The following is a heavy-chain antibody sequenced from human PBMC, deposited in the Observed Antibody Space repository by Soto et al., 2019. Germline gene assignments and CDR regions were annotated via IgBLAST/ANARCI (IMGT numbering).Heavy chain of an antibody. J-gene: IGHJ5*02. CDR2: IYYSGTT. Sequence: SETLSLTCAVSGYSISSSNWWGWIRQPPGKGLEWIGYIYYSGTTYYNPSLKSRVTMSVDTSKNQFSLKLSSVTAADTAVYYCARVTGYYSGSSWFDPWGQGTLVTVSS. V-gene: IGHV4-28*01. CDR3: ARVTGYYSGSSWFDP. CDR1: GYSISSSNW. D-gene: IGHD3-9*01.